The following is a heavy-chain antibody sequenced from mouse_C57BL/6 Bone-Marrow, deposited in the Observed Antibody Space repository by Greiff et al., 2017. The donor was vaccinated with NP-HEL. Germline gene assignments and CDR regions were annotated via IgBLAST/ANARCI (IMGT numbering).Heavy chain of an antibody. J-gene: IGHJ2*01. CDR2: IWTGGGT. CDR3: ARTVVATRGVYFDY. V-gene: IGHV2-9-1*01. D-gene: IGHD1-1*01. CDR1: GFSLTSYA. Sequence: VKLMESGPGLVAPSQSLSITCTVSGFSLTSYAISWVRQPPGKGLEWLGVIWTGGGTNYNSALKSRLSISKDNSKSQVFLKMNSLQTDDTARYYCARTVVATRGVYFDYWGQGTTLTVSS.